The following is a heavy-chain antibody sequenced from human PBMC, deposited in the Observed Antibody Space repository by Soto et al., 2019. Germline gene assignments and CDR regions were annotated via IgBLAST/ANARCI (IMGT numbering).Heavy chain of an antibody. Sequence: ASVKVSCKVSGYTLTELSMHWVRQAPGKGLEWMGGFDPEDGETIYAQKFQGRVTMTEDTSTDTAYMELSSLRSEDTAVYYCATLRFLEWLLGDDFDIWGQGTMVTVS. CDR2: FDPEDGET. D-gene: IGHD3-3*01. CDR3: ATLRFLEWLLGDDFDI. CDR1: GYTLTELS. V-gene: IGHV1-24*01. J-gene: IGHJ3*02.